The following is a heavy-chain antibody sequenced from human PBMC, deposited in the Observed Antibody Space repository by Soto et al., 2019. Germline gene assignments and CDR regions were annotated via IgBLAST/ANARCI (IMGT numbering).Heavy chain of an antibody. CDR2: ISSSGSTI. Sequence: GGSLRLSCAASGFTFSDYYMSWIRQAPGKGLEWVSYISSSGSTIYYADSVEGRFTISRDNAKNSLYLQMNSLRAEDTAVYYCARGALTPTYDAFYIWGQGTMVTVSS. J-gene: IGHJ3*02. CDR3: ARGALTPTYDAFYI. V-gene: IGHV3-11*01. CDR1: GFTFSDYY. D-gene: IGHD7-27*01.